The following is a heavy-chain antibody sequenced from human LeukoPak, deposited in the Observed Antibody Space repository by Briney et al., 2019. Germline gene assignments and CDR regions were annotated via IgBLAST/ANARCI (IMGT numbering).Heavy chain of an antibody. D-gene: IGHD2-21*01. CDR2: INNSGST. V-gene: IGHV4-34*01. J-gene: IGHJ5*02. CDR1: GGSFSGYY. Sequence: SETLSLTCAVYGGSFSGYYWSWIRQPPGKGLEWIGEINNSGSTNYNPSLKSRVTISVDTSKNQFSLKLSSVTAADTAVDYCAREGVPHNVGRRIRWFDPWGQGTLVTVSS. CDR3: AREGVPHNVGRRIRWFDP.